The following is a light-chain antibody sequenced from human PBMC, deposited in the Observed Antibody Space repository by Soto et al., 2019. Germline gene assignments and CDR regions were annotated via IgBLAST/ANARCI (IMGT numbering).Light chain of an antibody. CDR3: QQYNNWWT. V-gene: IGKV3-15*01. J-gene: IGKJ1*01. Sequence: EIVMTQSPATLSVSPGERATLSCRASQSVSSNLAWYQQKPGQAPRLLIYGASTRATGIPARFSGSGSGTEFTLTISRLQSEDFADYYCQQYNNWWTFGQGTKVEIK. CDR2: GAS. CDR1: QSVSSN.